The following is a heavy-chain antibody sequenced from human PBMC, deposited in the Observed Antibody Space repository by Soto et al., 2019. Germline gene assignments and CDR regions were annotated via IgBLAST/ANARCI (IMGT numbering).Heavy chain of an antibody. D-gene: IGHD2-2*01. V-gene: IGHV3-30-3*01. Sequence: GGSLRLSCASSGFNFSFYAMHWVRQTPGKGLEWVAVISFDGNNIYYADSVRGRFTISRDSSSSMLYLQMNNLKPEDSAIYYCARVGCSSIWCANQFDNWGQGTLVTVYS. CDR3: ARVGCSSIWCANQFDN. CDR1: GFNFSFYA. CDR2: ISFDGNNI. J-gene: IGHJ4*02.